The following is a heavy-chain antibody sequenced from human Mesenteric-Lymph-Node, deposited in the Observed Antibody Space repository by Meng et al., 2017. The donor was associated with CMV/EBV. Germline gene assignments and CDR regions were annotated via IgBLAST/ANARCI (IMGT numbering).Heavy chain of an antibody. CDR3: AREEDVGDYYYGMDV. CDR2: FYYSGTT. CDR1: GGSIDTRNYY. Sequence: SETLSLTCTVSGGSIDTRNYYWGWTRQSPGKGLEWIGSFYYSGTTYYNPSLKSRVTISVDTSKNQFSLKLSSVTAADTAVYYCAREEDVGDYYYGMDVWGQGTTVTVSS. J-gene: IGHJ6*02. V-gene: IGHV4-39*07.